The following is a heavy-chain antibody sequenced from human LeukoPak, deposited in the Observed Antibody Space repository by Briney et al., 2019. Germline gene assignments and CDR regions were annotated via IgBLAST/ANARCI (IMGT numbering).Heavy chain of an antibody. Sequence: GASVKVSCKASGGTFSSYAISWVRQAPGQGLEWMGRIIPILGIANYAQKFQGRVTITADKSTSTAYMELSSLRSEDTAVYYCARDQYYGSAFDIWGQGTMVTVSS. CDR3: ARDQYYGSAFDI. D-gene: IGHD3-10*01. V-gene: IGHV1-69*04. CDR1: GGTFSSYA. CDR2: IIPILGIA. J-gene: IGHJ3*02.